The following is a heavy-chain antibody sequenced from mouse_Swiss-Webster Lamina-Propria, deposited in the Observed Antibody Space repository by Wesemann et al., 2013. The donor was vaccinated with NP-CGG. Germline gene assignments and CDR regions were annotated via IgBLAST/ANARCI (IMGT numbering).Heavy chain of an antibody. CDR1: GFTFSSYD. D-gene: IGHD4-1*01. J-gene: IGHJ3*01. Sequence: GGSLKLSCAASGFTFSSYDMSWVRQTPDKRLEWVATISSGGSYTYYPDSVKGRFTISRDNAKNTLYLQMSSLKSEDTAMYYCARHEGGTGFAYWGQGTLVTVSA. CDR3: ARHEGGTGFAY. CDR2: ISSGGSYT. V-gene: IGHV5-6*01.